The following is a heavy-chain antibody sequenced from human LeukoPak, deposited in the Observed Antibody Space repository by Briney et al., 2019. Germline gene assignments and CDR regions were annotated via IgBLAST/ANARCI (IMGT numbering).Heavy chain of an antibody. CDR3: ARGGYGDYAFDI. CDR2: IYHSGST. D-gene: IGHD4-17*01. V-gene: IGHV4-30-2*01. Sequence: SETLSLTCTVSGGSISSSSYSWSWIRQPPGKGLEWIGYIYHSGSTYYNPSLKSRVTISVDRSKNQFSLKLSSVTAADTAVYYCARGGYGDYAFDIWGQGTMVTVSS. CDR1: GGSISSSSYS. J-gene: IGHJ3*02.